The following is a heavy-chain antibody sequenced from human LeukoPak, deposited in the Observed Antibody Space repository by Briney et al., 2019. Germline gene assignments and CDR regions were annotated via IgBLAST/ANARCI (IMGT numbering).Heavy chain of an antibody. CDR2: INPNSGGT. CDR3: AREREYSGYDSDY. J-gene: IGHJ4*02. Sequence: ASVKVSCKASGYTFTGYYMHWVRRAPGQGLEWMGWINPNSGGTKYAQKFQGRVTLTRDTSMSTAYMELSRLRSDDTAVYYCAREREYSGYDSDYWGQGTLVTVSS. CDR1: GYTFTGYY. V-gene: IGHV1-2*02. D-gene: IGHD5-12*01.